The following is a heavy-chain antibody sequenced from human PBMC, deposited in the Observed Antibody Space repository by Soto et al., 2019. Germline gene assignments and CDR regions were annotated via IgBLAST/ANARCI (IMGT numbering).Heavy chain of an antibody. CDR1: GDSVSSPYY. CDR2: VFHTGTT. V-gene: IGHV4-4*02. Sequence: QVQLQESGPGLVKPSGTLSLTCAVSGDSVSSPYYWCWVRQPPGKGLEWIGEVFHTGTTSYNPSLSSRVTIAMDKSNNQFSVDMSSVTAAETAVYYCARSAGWYAVHSWGPGTLVIVSS. J-gene: IGHJ4*02. CDR3: ARSAGWYAVHS. D-gene: IGHD6-19*01.